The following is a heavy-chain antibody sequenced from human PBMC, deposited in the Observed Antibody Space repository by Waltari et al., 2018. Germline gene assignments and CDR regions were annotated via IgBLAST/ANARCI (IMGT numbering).Heavy chain of an antibody. D-gene: IGHD3-10*01. J-gene: IGHJ4*02. CDR2: ISSSDGTT. CDR3: TEERLTIIRGVSTPFFDY. V-gene: IGHV3-23*01. CDR1: GFTFSSYA. Sequence: EVQLLESGGGLVQPGGSLRLSCSASGFTFSSYAMSWVRQAPGKGLEWGSGISSSDGTTCYADSVKGRFTISRDNSKNTLYLQMNSLRAEDTAVYYCTEERLTIIRGVSTPFFDYWGQGTLVTVSS.